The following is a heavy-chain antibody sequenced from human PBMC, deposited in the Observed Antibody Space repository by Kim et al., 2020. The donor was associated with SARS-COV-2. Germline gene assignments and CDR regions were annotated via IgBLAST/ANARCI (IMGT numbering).Heavy chain of an antibody. Sequence: GGSLRLSCAASGFTFSSYAMSWVRQAPGKGLEWVSAISGSGGSTYYADSVKGRFTISRDNSKNTLYLQMNSLRAEDTAVYYCARESRITIFGVVGSDGMDVWGQGTTVTVSS. CDR1: GFTFSSYA. V-gene: IGHV3-23*01. J-gene: IGHJ6*02. CDR2: ISGSGGST. CDR3: ARESRITIFGVVGSDGMDV. D-gene: IGHD3-3*01.